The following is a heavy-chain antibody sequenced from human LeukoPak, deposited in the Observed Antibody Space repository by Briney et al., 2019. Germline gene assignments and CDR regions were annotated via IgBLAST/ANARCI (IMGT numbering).Heavy chain of an antibody. Sequence: SETLSLTCTVSGGSISSSRYYWGWIRQPPGKGLEWIGSIYYSGSTYYNPSLKSRVTISVDTSKNQFSLKLSSVAAADTAVYYCARGAPGYCGGDCYPYYFDYWGQGTLVTVSS. CDR2: IYYSGST. D-gene: IGHD2-21*02. CDR1: GGSISSSRYY. V-gene: IGHV4-39*01. CDR3: ARGAPGYCGGDCYPYYFDY. J-gene: IGHJ4*02.